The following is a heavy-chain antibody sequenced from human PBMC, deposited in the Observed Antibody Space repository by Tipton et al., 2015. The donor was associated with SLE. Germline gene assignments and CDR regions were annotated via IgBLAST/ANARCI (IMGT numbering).Heavy chain of an antibody. CDR2: IYYSGST. D-gene: IGHD1-26*01. Sequence: TLSLTCTVSGGSISSGDYYWSWIRQPPGKGLEWIGYIYYSGSTYYNPSLKSRVTISVDTSKNQFSLKLSSVTAADTAVYYCARGAMVGATDFDYWGQGTLVTVSS. CDR1: GGSISSGDYY. CDR3: ARGAMVGATDFDY. J-gene: IGHJ4*02. V-gene: IGHV4-30-4*08.